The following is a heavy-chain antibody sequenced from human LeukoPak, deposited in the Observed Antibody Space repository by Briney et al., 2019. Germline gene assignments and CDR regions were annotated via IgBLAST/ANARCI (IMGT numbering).Heavy chain of an antibody. Sequence: GGSLRLSCAASGFTVSANYMGWVRQAPGKGLEWVSVIYSGGSTYYADSVKGRFTISRDNSKNTLSLQMNSLRAEDTAVYYCARGEDYGDYFDYWGQGTLVTVSS. CDR3: ARGEDYGDYFDY. V-gene: IGHV3-53*01. J-gene: IGHJ4*02. CDR1: GFTVSANY. CDR2: IYSGGST. D-gene: IGHD4-17*01.